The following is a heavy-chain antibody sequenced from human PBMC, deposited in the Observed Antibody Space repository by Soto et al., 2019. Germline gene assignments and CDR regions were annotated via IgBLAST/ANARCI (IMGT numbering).Heavy chain of an antibody. CDR2: IYHSGST. Sequence: SETLSLTGAVSGGSISSSNWWSWVRQPPGKGLEWIGEIYHSGSTNYNPSLKSRVTISVDKSKNQFSLKLSSVTAADTAVYYCARVITGYFDWLYYYYYGMDVWGQGTTVTVSS. V-gene: IGHV4-4*02. D-gene: IGHD3-9*01. CDR3: ARVITGYFDWLYYYYYGMDV. CDR1: GGSISSSNW. J-gene: IGHJ6*02.